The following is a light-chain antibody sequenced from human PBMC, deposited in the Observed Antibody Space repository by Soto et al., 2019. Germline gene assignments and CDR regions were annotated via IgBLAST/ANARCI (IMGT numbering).Light chain of an antibody. CDR2: EVS. V-gene: IGLV2-8*01. J-gene: IGLJ1*01. CDR1: SSDVGGYNY. Sequence: QSALTQPPSASGSLGQSVTISCTGTSSDVGGYNYVSWYQQHPGKAPKLMIYEVSKRPSGVPDRFSGSKSGNTASLTVSGLQAEDEADYYFSSYAGSNNVFGTGTKVTVL. CDR3: SSYAGSNNV.